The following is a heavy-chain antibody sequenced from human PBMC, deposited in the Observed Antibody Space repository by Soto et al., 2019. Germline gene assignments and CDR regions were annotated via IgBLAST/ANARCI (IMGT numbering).Heavy chain of an antibody. CDR3: ARNLSFDF. V-gene: IGHV4-59*01. CDR1: GGSISSYY. J-gene: IGHJ4*02. Sequence: SETLSLTCTVSGGSISSYYWSWTRQPPGKGLEWIGYIYYSGSTNYNPSLKSRVTISVDTSKKQFSLKLSSVTAADTAVYYCARNLSFDFWVQGTLVTVSS. CDR2: IYYSGST.